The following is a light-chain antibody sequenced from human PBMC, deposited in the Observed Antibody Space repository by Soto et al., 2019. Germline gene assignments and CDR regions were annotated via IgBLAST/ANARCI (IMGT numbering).Light chain of an antibody. CDR3: QQRQYWPPIT. CDR2: DTS. CDR1: QSVSSY. V-gene: IGKV3-11*01. Sequence: VLPQSPVTLSFSPGERATLSCRASQSVSSYLAWYQQKPGQAPRLLIYDTSNRATGVPARFSGSGSGTDFTLTISSLEPEDCAIYYCQQRQYWPPITFGQGTRLEIK. J-gene: IGKJ5*01.